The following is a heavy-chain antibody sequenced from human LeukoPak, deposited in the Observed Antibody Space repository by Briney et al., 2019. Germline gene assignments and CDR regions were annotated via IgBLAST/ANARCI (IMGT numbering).Heavy chain of an antibody. CDR2: IYTSGST. D-gene: IGHD2-2*01. Sequence: SETLSLTCTVSGGSIRSHYWSWIRQPPGKGLEWIGYIYTSGSTNYNPSLKSRVTISVDTSKNQFSLKLSSVTAADTAVYYCARLQVGIVVVPAAISSWFDPWGQGTLVTVSS. CDR1: GGSIRSHY. V-gene: IGHV4-4*09. J-gene: IGHJ5*02. CDR3: ARLQVGIVVVPAAISSWFDP.